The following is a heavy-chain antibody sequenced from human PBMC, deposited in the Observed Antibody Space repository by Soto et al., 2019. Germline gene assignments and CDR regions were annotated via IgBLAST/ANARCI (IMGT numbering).Heavy chain of an antibody. Sequence: PGGSLRLSCAASGFTFSSYEMNWVRQAPGKGLEWVSYITSSGSTIYYADSVKGRFTISRDNAKNSLYLQMNSLRAEDTAVYYCARVTIEASGLDYWGQGTLVTVSS. V-gene: IGHV3-48*03. CDR3: ARVTIEASGLDY. CDR2: ITSSGSTI. J-gene: IGHJ4*02. CDR1: GFTFSSYE. D-gene: IGHD6-13*01.